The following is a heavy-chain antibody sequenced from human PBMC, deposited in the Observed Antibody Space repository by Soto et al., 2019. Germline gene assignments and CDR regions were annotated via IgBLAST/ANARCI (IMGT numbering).Heavy chain of an antibody. CDR2: IIPIFGTA. CDR1: GGTFSSYA. CDR3: ARVGAHDYGDLPDAFAI. D-gene: IGHD4-17*01. Sequence: QVQLVQSGAEVKKPGSSVKVSCKASGGTFSSYAISWVRQAPGQGLEWMGGIIPIFGTANYAQKFQGRVTITADESTSTAYMELSSLRSEDTAVYYCARVGAHDYGDLPDAFAIWGQGTMVTVSS. V-gene: IGHV1-69*01. J-gene: IGHJ3*02.